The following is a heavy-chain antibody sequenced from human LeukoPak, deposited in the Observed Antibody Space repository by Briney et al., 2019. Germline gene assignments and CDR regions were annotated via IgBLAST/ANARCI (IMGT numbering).Heavy chain of an antibody. CDR1: GFTVSSNY. Sequence: GGSLRLSCAASGFTVSSNYMNWVRQAPGKGLEWVSVIYSGGTTYYADSVKGRFTISRDNYKNTLYLQMNSLRVEDTAVYYCARVVGYYYDSSGHFDYWGQGTLVTVSS. J-gene: IGHJ4*02. D-gene: IGHD3-22*01. CDR3: ARVVGYYYDSSGHFDY. V-gene: IGHV3-66*02. CDR2: IYSGGTT.